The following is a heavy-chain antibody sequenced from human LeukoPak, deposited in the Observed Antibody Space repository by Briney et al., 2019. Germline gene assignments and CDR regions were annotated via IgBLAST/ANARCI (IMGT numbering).Heavy chain of an antibody. V-gene: IGHV3-23*01. CDR2: ISGSGGST. CDR1: GFTFSSYA. Sequence: GGSLRLSCAASGFTFSSYAMSWVRQAPGKGLEWVSAISGSGGSTYYADSVKGRFTISRDNSKSTLYLQMNSLRAEDTAVYYCAKPDIVVVVAATGFDYWGQGTLVTVSS. D-gene: IGHD2-15*01. J-gene: IGHJ4*02. CDR3: AKPDIVVVVAATGFDY.